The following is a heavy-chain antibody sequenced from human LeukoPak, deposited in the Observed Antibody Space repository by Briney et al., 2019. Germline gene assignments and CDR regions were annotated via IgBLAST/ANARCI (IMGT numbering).Heavy chain of an antibody. D-gene: IGHD6-13*01. CDR2: MNPNSGNT. CDR1: GYTFTSYD. J-gene: IGHJ4*02. CDR3: ARVAAAGTKGDY. Sequence: ASVKVSCKASGYTFTSYDINWVRRATGQGLEWMGWMNPNSGNTGYAQKFQGRVTMTRNTSISTAYMELSSLRSEDTAVYYCARVAAAGTKGDYWGQGTLVTVSS. V-gene: IGHV1-8*01.